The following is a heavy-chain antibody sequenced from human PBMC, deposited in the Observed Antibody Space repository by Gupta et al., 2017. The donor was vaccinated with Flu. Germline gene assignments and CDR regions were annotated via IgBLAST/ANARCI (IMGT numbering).Heavy chain of an antibody. D-gene: IGHD5-18*01. J-gene: IGHJ4*02. Sequence: EVQLVQSGAEVKKPGESLKISCKASGYSFSTSWIGWVRQMPGKGLEWMGIIYPGDSDIRFSPSFQGQVTISADTSTNTASLQWGSLKVSDTAIYYCARARGYSYGYYDNWGQGTLVTVSS. CDR3: ARARGYSYGYYDN. CDR2: IYPGDSDI. CDR1: GYSFSTSW. V-gene: IGHV5-51*03.